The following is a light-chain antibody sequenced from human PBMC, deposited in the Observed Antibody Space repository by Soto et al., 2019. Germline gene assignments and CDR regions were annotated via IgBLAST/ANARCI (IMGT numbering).Light chain of an antibody. Sequence: DIQMTQSPSTLSASVGDRVTITCRASQSVSSWLAWYQQKPGKAPKLLIYDASSLESGVPSRFSGSGSGTDFTLTISSLQPEDFAVYYCQQYNNWPPGTFGQGTKVDIK. V-gene: IGKV1-5*01. J-gene: IGKJ1*01. CDR1: QSVSSW. CDR3: QQYNNWPPGT. CDR2: DAS.